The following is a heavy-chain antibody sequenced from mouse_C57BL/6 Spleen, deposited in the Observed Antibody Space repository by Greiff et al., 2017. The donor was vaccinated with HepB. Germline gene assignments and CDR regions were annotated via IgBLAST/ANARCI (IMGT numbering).Heavy chain of an antibody. Sequence: VQLQQSDAELVKPGASVKISCKVSGYTFTDHTIHWMKQRPEQGLEWIGYIYPRDGSTKYNEKFKGKATLTADKSSSTALMQLYSLTSEDSAVYFCARPYYYGSSLFDYWGQGTTLTVSS. J-gene: IGHJ2*01. D-gene: IGHD1-1*01. CDR3: ARPYYYGSSLFDY. CDR1: GYTFTDHT. CDR2: IYPRDGST. V-gene: IGHV1-78*01.